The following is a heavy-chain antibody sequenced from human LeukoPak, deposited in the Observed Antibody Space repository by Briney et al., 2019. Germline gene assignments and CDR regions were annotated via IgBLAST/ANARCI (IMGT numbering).Heavy chain of an antibody. CDR2: IKFDESEK. J-gene: IGHJ4*02. CDR3: ARVTTNGYFEY. D-gene: IGHD1-1*01. V-gene: IGHV3-7*04. CDR1: GFTFSSYW. Sequence: PGGSLRLSCAASGFTFSSYWMSRVRQAPGKGLEWVASIKFDESEKHYMDSVKGRFTISRDTAKNSLYLQMNSLRVEDTAVYFCARVTTNGYFEYWGQGSLVTVSP.